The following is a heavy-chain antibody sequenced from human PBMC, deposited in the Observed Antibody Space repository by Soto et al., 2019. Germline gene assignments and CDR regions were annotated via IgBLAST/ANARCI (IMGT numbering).Heavy chain of an antibody. J-gene: IGHJ4*02. CDR3: ARVDTAMVMWYFDY. V-gene: IGHV1-18*01. CDR1: GYTFTSYG. Sequence: ASVKVSCKASGYTFTSYGISWVRQAPGQGLEWMGWISAYNGNTNYAQNLQGRVTMTTDTSTSTAYMELRSLRSDDTAVYYCARVDTAMVMWYFDYWGQGTLVTAPQ. CDR2: ISAYNGNT. D-gene: IGHD5-18*01.